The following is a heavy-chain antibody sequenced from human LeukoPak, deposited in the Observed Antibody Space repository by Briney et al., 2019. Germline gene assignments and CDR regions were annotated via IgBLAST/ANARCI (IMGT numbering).Heavy chain of an antibody. CDR3: ASPQIAAAGTLLGCPHEPIYCMDV. D-gene: IGHD6-13*01. CDR2: INPNSGGT. J-gene: IGHJ6*03. V-gene: IGHV1-2*02. CDR1: GYTFTGYY. Sequence: ASVKVSCKASGYTFTGYYMHWVRQAPGQGLEWMGWINPNSGGTNYAQKFQGRVTMTRDTSISTAYMELSRLRSDDTAVYYCASPQIAAAGTLLGCPHEPIYCMDVWGKGTTVTVSS.